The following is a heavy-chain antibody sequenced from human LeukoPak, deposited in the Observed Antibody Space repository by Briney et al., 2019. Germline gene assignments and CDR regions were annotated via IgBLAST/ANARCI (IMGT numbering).Heavy chain of an antibody. CDR3: ARDGYYDSSGYYPDAFDI. CDR2: INHSGST. V-gene: IGHV4-34*01. CDR1: GGSFSGYY. J-gene: IGHJ3*02. Sequence: SETLSLTCAVYGGSFSGYYWSWIRQPPGKGLEWIGEINHSGSTNYNPSLKSRVTISVDTSKNQFSLKLSSVTAADTAVYYCARDGYYDSSGYYPDAFDIWGQGTMVTVSS. D-gene: IGHD3-22*01.